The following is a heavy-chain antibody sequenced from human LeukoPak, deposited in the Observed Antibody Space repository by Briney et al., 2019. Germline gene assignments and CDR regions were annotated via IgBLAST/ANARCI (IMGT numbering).Heavy chain of an antibody. D-gene: IGHD3-9*01. Sequence: GGSLRLSCAAAGFTFSSYPMHWVRQAPGKGLEWVAVIWYDGSNKYYADSVKGRFTSSRDNSKNTLNLQMNSLRAEDTAVYYCARDSAYDIWTGYGDGYGMDVWGQGTTVTVSS. CDR2: IWYDGSNK. CDR1: GFTFSSYP. J-gene: IGHJ6*02. CDR3: ARDSAYDIWTGYGDGYGMDV. V-gene: IGHV3-33*08.